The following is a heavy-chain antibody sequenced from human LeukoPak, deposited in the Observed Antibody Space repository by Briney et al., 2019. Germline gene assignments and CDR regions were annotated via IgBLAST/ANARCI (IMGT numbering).Heavy chain of an antibody. J-gene: IGHJ4*02. V-gene: IGHV4-34*01. D-gene: IGHD3-3*01. CDR3: ARGYYDFWSGYSSYFDY. CDR1: GGSFSGYY. Sequence: SXTLSLTCAVYGGSFSGYYWSWIRQPPGKGLEWIGEINHSGSTNYNPSLKSRVTISVDTSKNQFSLKLSSVTAADTAVYYCARGYYDFWSGYSSYFDYWGQGTLVTVSS. CDR2: INHSGST.